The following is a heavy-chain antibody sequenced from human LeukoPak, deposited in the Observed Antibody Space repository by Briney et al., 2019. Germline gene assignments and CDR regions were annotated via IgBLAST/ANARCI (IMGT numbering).Heavy chain of an antibody. Sequence: GGSLRLSCAASGFTFSSYGMHWVRQAPGKGLEWVAVISYDGSNKYYADSVKGRFTISRDNAKNSLYLQMNSLRAEDTAVYYCARGAAVPVAMYYYYYMDVWGKGTTVTVSS. CDR1: GFTFSSYG. CDR2: ISYDGSNK. J-gene: IGHJ6*03. V-gene: IGHV3-30*03. D-gene: IGHD2-2*01. CDR3: ARGAAVPVAMYYYYYMDV.